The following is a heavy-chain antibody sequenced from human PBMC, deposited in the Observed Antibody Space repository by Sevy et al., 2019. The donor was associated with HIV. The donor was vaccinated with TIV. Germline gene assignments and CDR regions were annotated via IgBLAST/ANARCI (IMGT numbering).Heavy chain of an antibody. CDR1: GFTFSTYA. CDR3: AKELPGYQYDRSGNLDT. V-gene: IGHV3-23*01. D-gene: IGHD3-22*01. CDR2: ISGSGISI. J-gene: IGHJ5*02. Sequence: GGSLRLSCAASGFTFSTYAMSWVRQAPGKGLEWVSGISGSGISIYYAGSVKGRFTISRDNSKNTLILQMNSLRAEDTAIYYCAKELPGYQYDRSGNLDTWGQGRLVTVSS.